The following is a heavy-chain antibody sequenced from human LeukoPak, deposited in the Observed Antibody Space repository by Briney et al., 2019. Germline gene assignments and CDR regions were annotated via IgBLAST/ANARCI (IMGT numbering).Heavy chain of an antibody. J-gene: IGHJ6*03. Sequence: GGSLRLSCAASGFTFSSYAMSWVCQAPGKGLEWVSAISGSGGSTYYADSVKGRFTISRDNSKNTLYLQMNSLRAEDTAVYYCAKCSSGWHLELKAYYYYYMDVWGKGTTVTVSS. CDR1: GFTFSSYA. V-gene: IGHV3-23*01. D-gene: IGHD6-19*01. CDR2: ISGSGGST. CDR3: AKCSSGWHLELKAYYYYYMDV.